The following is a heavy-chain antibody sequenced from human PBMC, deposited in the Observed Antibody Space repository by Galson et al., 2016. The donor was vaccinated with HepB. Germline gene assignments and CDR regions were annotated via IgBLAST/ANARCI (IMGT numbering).Heavy chain of an antibody. D-gene: IGHD2-21*01. CDR2: ISWTSGTT. CDR1: GSSFRTYS. Sequence: SLRLSCAASGSSFRTYSMNWVRQAPGKGLEWISYISWTSGTTYYADSVKGRFTISRDNSKNTLYLQMNNLRAEDAAIYYCAARPGRQLWPAPLDFWGQGTLVTVSS. CDR3: AARPGRQLWPAPLDF. V-gene: IGHV3-48*01. J-gene: IGHJ4*02.